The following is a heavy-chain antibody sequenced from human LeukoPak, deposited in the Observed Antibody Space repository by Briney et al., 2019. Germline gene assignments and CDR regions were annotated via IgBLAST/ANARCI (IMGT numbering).Heavy chain of an antibody. CDR3: ARHLATVVTQEPWFDP. CDR2: TYYSGST. Sequence: SETLSLTCTVSGGSISSSSYYWGWIRQPPGKGLEWIGSTYYSGSTYYNPSLKSRVTISVDTSKNQFSLKLSSVTAADTAVYYCARHLATVVTQEPWFDPWGQGTLVTVSS. D-gene: IGHD4-23*01. CDR1: GGSISSSSYY. V-gene: IGHV4-39*01. J-gene: IGHJ5*02.